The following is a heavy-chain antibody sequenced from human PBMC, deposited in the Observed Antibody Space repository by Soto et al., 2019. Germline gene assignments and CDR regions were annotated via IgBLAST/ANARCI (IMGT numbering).Heavy chain of an antibody. CDR3: ESMTWVQDRSRYHIFDY. D-gene: IGHD3-22*01. V-gene: IGHV5-51*01. CDR2: IYPGDSDT. CDR1: GYSFTSYW. J-gene: IGHJ4*02. Sequence: GESLKISCKGSGYSFTSYWIGWVRQMPGKGLEWMGIIYPGDSDTRYSPSFQGQVTISADKSISTAYLQWSSLKASDTAMYYCESMTWVQDRSRYHIFDYWGLASLVTVSS.